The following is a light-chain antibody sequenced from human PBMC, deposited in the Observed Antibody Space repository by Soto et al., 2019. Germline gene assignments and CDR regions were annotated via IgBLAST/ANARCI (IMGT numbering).Light chain of an antibody. J-gene: IGKJ1*01. V-gene: IGKV3-20*01. CDR3: QQYGISPT. CDR1: HSVSSNY. CDR2: DVS. Sequence: EIVLTQSPGTLSLSPGERATLSCRSSHSVSSNYLAWYQQKPGQAPRLLIYDVSSRATGIPDRFSGSWSGKDFTLTISRLEPVDFAVYYCQQYGISPTFGQGTKVEIK.